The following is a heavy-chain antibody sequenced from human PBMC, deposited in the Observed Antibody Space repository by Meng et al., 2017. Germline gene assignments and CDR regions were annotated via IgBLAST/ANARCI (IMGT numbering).Heavy chain of an antibody. CDR3: ATTLNYDFWSGFYY. CDR2: INAGDGDT. Sequence: RVVRSWAEGKERIGASVKISCKASGYTFNNYAMHWVRQAPGQRLEWMGWINAGDGDTKFSQKFQGRVSISRDTSASTAYMELRSLRFEDTAVYYCATTLNYDFWSGFYYWGQGTLVIVSS. J-gene: IGHJ4*02. D-gene: IGHD3-3*01. CDR1: GYTFNNYA. V-gene: IGHV1-3*01.